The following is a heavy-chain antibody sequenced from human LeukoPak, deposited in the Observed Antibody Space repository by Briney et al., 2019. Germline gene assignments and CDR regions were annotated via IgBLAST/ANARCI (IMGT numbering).Heavy chain of an antibody. V-gene: IGHV3-30*03. J-gene: IGHJ4*02. CDR1: GFTFSSYG. Sequence: GRSLRLSCAASGFTFSSYGMHWVRQAPGKGLEWVAVISYDGSNKYYADSVKGRFTISRDNSKNTLYLQMNSLRAEDTAVYYCARGDLPLVYGGAFEYWGQGTLVTVSS. CDR3: ARGDLPLVYGGAFEY. D-gene: IGHD2-2*02. CDR2: ISYDGSNK.